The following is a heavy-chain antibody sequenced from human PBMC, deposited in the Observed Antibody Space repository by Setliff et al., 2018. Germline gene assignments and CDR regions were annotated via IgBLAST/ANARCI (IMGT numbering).Heavy chain of an antibody. Sequence: ASVKVSCKASGYAFNSYTLHWVRQAPGQRLEWMGWINAGNGNTKYSQKFQDRVTITRDTSATTAYMELSSLRSEDTAVYYCASAEVVVAPWGQGTLVTVSS. CDR3: ASAEVVVAP. D-gene: IGHD2-15*01. J-gene: IGHJ4*02. CDR1: GYAFNSYT. CDR2: INAGNGNT. V-gene: IGHV1-3*01.